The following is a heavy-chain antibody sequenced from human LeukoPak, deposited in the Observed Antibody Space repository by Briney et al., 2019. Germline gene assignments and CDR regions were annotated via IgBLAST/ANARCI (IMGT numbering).Heavy chain of an antibody. CDR2: IWDDGSEK. Sequence: GGSLRLSCEASEFIFSSYGMHWVRQAPGKGLEWVAAIWDDGSEKYYGDSVRGRFTISRDNSKNTLYLQMNSLRAEDTAVYYCAKDYKRVRITIFGVANLCMDVWGQGTTVTVSS. CDR3: AKDYKRVRITIFGVANLCMDV. CDR1: EFIFSSYG. D-gene: IGHD3-3*01. V-gene: IGHV3-33*06. J-gene: IGHJ6*02.